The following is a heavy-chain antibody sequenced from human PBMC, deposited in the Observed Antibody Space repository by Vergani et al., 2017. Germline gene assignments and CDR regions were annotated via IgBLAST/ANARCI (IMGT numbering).Heavy chain of an antibody. V-gene: IGHV1-8*01. D-gene: IGHD6-13*01. CDR2: MNPNSGNT. CDR3: ARGVGSSWYLYYYYHMDV. Sequence: QVQLVQSGAEVKKPGASVKVSCKASGYTLTSYDINWVRQATGQGLEWMGWMNPNSGNTGYAQKFQGRVTMTRNTSISTAYMELSSLRSQDTAVYYCARGVGSSWYLYYYYHMDVWGKGTTVTVSS. J-gene: IGHJ6*03. CDR1: GYTLTSYD.